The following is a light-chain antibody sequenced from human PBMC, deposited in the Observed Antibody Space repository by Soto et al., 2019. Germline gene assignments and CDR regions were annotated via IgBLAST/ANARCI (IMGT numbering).Light chain of an antibody. CDR2: KAS. V-gene: IGKV1-5*03. CDR1: QSIRSW. Sequence: DIQMTQSPSTLSASVGDRVTITCRASQSIRSWLAWYQQKPGKGPNLLIYKASTLEGGVPSRFSGSGSGTEFTLAIASLQPDDFATDYCQQYHIYPLTFGGGTKVEIK. J-gene: IGKJ4*01. CDR3: QQYHIYPLT.